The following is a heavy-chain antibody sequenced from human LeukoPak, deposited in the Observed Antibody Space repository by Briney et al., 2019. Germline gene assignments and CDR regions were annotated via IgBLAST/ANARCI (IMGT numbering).Heavy chain of an antibody. CDR2: INSDGNSI. CDR1: GLTISSYW. D-gene: IGHD4-23*01. V-gene: IGHV3-74*01. CDR3: ARGRPHGNDY. Sequence: PGGSLRLSCAASGLTISSYWMHWVRQAPGKGLVWVSRINSDGNSITYADSVKGRFTISRDNAKNTLYLQMNSLRVEDTAVYYCARGRPHGNDYWGQGTLVTVSS. J-gene: IGHJ4*02.